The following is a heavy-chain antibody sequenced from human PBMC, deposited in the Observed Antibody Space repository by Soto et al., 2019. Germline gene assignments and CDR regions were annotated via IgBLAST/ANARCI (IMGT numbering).Heavy chain of an antibody. CDR1: GFIFSDYS. CDR2: ISRSSTFT. J-gene: IGHJ5*02. Sequence: VGSLRLSCAASGFIFSDYSMNWVRQTPGKGLEWVSSISRSSTFTYYTDSVKGRFTISRDNAKNSVSLQMNSLRAEDTAVYYCAKGDSSGWFLWFEPWRQGNLVTVPP. D-gene: IGHD6-19*01. V-gene: IGHV3-21*01. CDR3: AKGDSSGWFLWFEP.